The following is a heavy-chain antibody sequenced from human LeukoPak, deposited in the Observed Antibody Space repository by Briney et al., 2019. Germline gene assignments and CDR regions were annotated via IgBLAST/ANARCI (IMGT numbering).Heavy chain of an antibody. CDR1: GGSFSGYY. CDR2: INHSGST. V-gene: IGHV4-34*01. CDR3: AKGGRITMLRGVQRDHYFDY. D-gene: IGHD3-10*01. Sequence: SETLSLTCAVYGGSFSGYYWSWIRQPPGKGLEWIGEINHSGSTNYNPSLKSRVTISVDTSKNQFSLKLSSVTAADTAVYYCAKGGRITMLRGVQRDHYFDYWGQGTLVTVSS. J-gene: IGHJ4*02.